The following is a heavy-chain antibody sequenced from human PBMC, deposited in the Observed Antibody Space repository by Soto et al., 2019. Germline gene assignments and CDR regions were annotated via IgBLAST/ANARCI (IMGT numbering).Heavy chain of an antibody. CDR2: INHSGST. CDR1: VGSFSGYY. CDR3: ARGGLGYCSGGSCYTTYYYYMDV. D-gene: IGHD2-15*01. V-gene: IGHV4-34*01. Sequence: PSETLSLTCAVYVGSFSGYYWSWIRLPPGKGLEWIGEINHSGSTNYNPSLKSRVTISVDTSKNQFSLKLGSVTAADTAVYYCARGGLGYCSGGSCYTTYYYYMDVWGKGTTVTVSS. J-gene: IGHJ6*03.